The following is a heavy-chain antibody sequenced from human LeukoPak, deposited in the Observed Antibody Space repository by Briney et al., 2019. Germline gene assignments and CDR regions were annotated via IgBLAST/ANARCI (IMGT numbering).Heavy chain of an antibody. V-gene: IGHV4-39*07. CDR1: GGSISSGSYY. CDR3: ARDGDYSWEGYGMDV. Sequence: PSETLSLTCTVSGGSISSGSYYWSWIRQPPGRGLGWIGSIYYSGSTYYNPSLKSRVTISVDTSKNQFSLKLSSVTAADTAVYYCARDGDYSWEGYGMDVWGQGTTVTVSS. D-gene: IGHD4-11*01. CDR2: IYYSGST. J-gene: IGHJ6*02.